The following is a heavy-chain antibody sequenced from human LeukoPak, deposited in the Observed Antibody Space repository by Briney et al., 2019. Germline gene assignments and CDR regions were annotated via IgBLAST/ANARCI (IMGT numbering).Heavy chain of an antibody. D-gene: IGHD2-15*01. V-gene: IGHV1-69*13. CDR3: ARRYCSGGSCYYPFDP. CDR1: GGTFSSYA. Sequence: GASVKVSCKASGGTFSSYAISWVRQAPGQGLEWMGGIIPIFGTANYAQKFQGRVTITADESTSTAYMELSSLRSEDTAVYYCARRYCSGGSCYYPFDPWGQGTLVTVSS. CDR2: IIPIFGTA. J-gene: IGHJ5*02.